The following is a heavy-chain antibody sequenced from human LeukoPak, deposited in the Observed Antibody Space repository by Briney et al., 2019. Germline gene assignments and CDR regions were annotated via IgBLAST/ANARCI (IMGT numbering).Heavy chain of an antibody. Sequence: GGSLRLSCAASGFTFSRLAMTWVRQAPGKGLEWVSTISASGPYYADAVRGRFTISRDNSRNTLSLQMDSLGAEDTAVYYCAKDHESDGYPCLDHWGLGTLVTVSS. D-gene: IGHD3-22*01. V-gene: IGHV3-23*01. CDR1: GFTFSRLA. J-gene: IGHJ4*02. CDR3: AKDHESDGYPCLDH. CDR2: ISASGP.